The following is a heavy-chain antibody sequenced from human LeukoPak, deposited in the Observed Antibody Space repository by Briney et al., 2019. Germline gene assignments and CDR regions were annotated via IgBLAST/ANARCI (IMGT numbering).Heavy chain of an antibody. CDR2: ISGSGGST. CDR1: GFTFSSYA. J-gene: IGHJ5*02. D-gene: IGHD2-21*02. Sequence: GGSLRLSCAASGFTFSSYAMSWVRQAPGKGLEWVSAISGSGGSTYYADSVKGRFTISRDNSKNTLYLQMNSLRAEDTAVYYCATHSCGGDCNWFDPWGQGTLVTVSS. CDR3: ATHSCGGDCNWFDP. V-gene: IGHV3-23*01.